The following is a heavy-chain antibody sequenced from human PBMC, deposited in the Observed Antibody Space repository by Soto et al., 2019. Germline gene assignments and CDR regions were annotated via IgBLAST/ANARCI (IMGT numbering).Heavy chain of an antibody. J-gene: IGHJ2*01. Sequence: QLQLQESGSGLVKPSQTLSLTCAVSGGSISSGGYSWSWIRQPPGKGLEWIGYIYHSGSTYYNPSLKSRVTISVDRSKSQCARKLSSVTAADTAVYYCASTIFGVVIMGDWYFDLWGRGTMVTVSS. CDR2: IYHSGST. V-gene: IGHV4-30-2*01. D-gene: IGHD3-3*01. CDR1: GGSISSGGYS. CDR3: ASTIFGVVIMGDWYFDL.